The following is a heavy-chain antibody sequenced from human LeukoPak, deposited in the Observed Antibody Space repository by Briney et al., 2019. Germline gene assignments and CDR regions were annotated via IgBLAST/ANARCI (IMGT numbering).Heavy chain of an antibody. CDR3: ARVGGANGSYYMDV. Sequence: SETLSLTCTVSGGSISSYYWSWIRQPPEKGLEWIGYIYYSGSTNYNPSLKSRVTISVDTSKNQFSLKLSSVTAADTAVYYCARVGGANGSYYMDVWGKGTTVTVSS. D-gene: IGHD4/OR15-4a*01. CDR1: GGSISSYY. CDR2: IYYSGST. J-gene: IGHJ6*03. V-gene: IGHV4-59*01.